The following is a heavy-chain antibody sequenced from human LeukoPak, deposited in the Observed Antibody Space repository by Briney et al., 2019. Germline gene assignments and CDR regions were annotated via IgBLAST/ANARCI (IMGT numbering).Heavy chain of an antibody. CDR3: ARGGRVQLTFDY. Sequence: SVKVSCTASGGTFSSYAISWVRQAPGQGLEWMGGIIPIFGTANYAQKFQGRVTITADEPTSTAYMELSSLRSEDTAVYYCARGGRVQLTFDYWGQGTLVTVSS. D-gene: IGHD5-18*01. J-gene: IGHJ4*02. CDR1: GGTFSSYA. V-gene: IGHV1-69*01. CDR2: IIPIFGTA.